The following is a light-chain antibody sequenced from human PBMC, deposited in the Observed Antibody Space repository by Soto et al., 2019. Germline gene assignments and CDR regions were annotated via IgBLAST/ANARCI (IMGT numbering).Light chain of an antibody. CDR3: QQRSNWPLT. Sequence: EIVLTQSPATLSLSPGERATLSCRASQGVSRYLVWFQQKPSQAPRLLIYNASNRATGIPARFSGSGSGTDFTLTISSQEPEDFAVYYCQQRSNWPLTFGGGTKVEIK. V-gene: IGKV3-11*01. CDR1: QGVSRY. CDR2: NAS. J-gene: IGKJ4*01.